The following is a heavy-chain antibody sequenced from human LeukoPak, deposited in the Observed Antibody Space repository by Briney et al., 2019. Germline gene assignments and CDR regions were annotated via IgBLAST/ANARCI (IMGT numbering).Heavy chain of an antibody. D-gene: IGHD6-19*01. Sequence: GGSLRLSCAASGFTFSSYAMTWVRQAPGKGLERVSTISSSGYSTYYADSVKGRFTNSRDNSKNTLYLQLNSLRAEDTTVYYCAKTTYASNSSGWYNHFDYWGQGTLVTVSS. CDR3: AKTTYASNSSGWYNHFDY. V-gene: IGHV3-23*01. J-gene: IGHJ4*02. CDR2: ISSSGYST. CDR1: GFTFSSYA.